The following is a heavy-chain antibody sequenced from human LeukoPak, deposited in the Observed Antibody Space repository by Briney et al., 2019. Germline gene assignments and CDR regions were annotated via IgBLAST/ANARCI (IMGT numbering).Heavy chain of an antibody. D-gene: IGHD2-15*01. CDR3: ARDRTPYCSGGSCYWFDP. V-gene: IGHV4-39*07. J-gene: IGHJ5*02. CDR2: IYYNGST. CDR1: GGSISSSSYY. Sequence: SETLSLTCTVSGGSISSSSYYWGWIRQPPGKGLEWIGSIYYNGSTYYNPSLKSRVTISVDTSKNQFSLKLSSVTAADTAVYYCARDRTPYCSGGSCYWFDPWGQGTLVTVSS.